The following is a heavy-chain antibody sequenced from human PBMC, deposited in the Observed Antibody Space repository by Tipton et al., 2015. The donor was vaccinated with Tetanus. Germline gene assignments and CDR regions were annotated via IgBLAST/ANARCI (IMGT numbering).Heavy chain of an antibody. Sequence: GLVKPSETLSLTCTVSGGSISSSSYYWGWIRQPPGKGLEWIGSIYYSGSTYYNPSLKSRVTISVDTSKNQFSLKLSSVTAADTAVYYCVANDGGLEHGQHWGQGTLVTVSS. V-gene: IGHV4-39*07. J-gene: IGHJ1*01. CDR1: GGSISSSSYY. CDR2: IYYSGST. D-gene: IGHD2-8*01. CDR3: VANDGGLEHGQH.